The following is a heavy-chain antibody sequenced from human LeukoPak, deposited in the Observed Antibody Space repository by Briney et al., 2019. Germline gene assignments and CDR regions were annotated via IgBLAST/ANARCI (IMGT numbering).Heavy chain of an antibody. CDR1: GYTFTSYD. D-gene: IGHD2-15*01. J-gene: IGHJ4*02. V-gene: IGHV1-8*01. Sequence: GASVKVSCKASGYTFTSYDINWVRQATGQGLEWMGWMNPNSGNTGYAQKFQGRVTMTRNTSMSTAYMELSSLRSEDTAVYYCARGELVRVVAATRFDYWGQGTLVTVSS. CDR3: ARGELVRVVAATRFDY. CDR2: MNPNSGNT.